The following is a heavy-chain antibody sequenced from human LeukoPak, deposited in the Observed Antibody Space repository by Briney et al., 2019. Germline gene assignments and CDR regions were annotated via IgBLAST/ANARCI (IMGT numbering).Heavy chain of an antibody. CDR2: INSDGSST. V-gene: IGHV3-74*01. CDR1: GFNSRNYW. J-gene: IGHJ4*02. CDR3: ATDEAATGRLDY. D-gene: IGHD1-1*01. Sequence: GGSLRLSCAASGFNSRNYWMQWVRQAPGKGLVWVSRINSDGSSTSYADSVKGRFTISRDNAENTLYLQINSLRAEDTAVYYCATDEAATGRLDYCGQGTLVTDSS.